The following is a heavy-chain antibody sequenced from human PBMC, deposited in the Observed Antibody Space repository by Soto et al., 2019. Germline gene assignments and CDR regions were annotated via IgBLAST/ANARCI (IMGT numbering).Heavy chain of an antibody. Sequence: GGSLRLSCAASGFTFSSYGMHWVRQAPGKGLEWVAVISYDGSNKYYADSVKGRFTISRDNSKNTLYLQMNSLRAEDTAVYYCAKHLNYTTSGMDVWGQGTTVTVSS. CDR2: ISYDGSNK. J-gene: IGHJ6*02. CDR3: AKHLNYTTSGMDV. D-gene: IGHD1-7*01. CDR1: GFTFSSYG. V-gene: IGHV3-30*18.